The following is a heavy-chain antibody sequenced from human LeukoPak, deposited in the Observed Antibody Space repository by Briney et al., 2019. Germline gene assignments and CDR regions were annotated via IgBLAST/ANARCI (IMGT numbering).Heavy chain of an antibody. J-gene: IGHJ4*02. CDR1: GFAFNSYA. V-gene: IGHV3-23*01. CDR3: AKDDPKAYFDY. CDR2: FTGNDDNT. Sequence: GGSLRLSCAASGFAFNSYAMNWVRQAPGKGLEWVSTFTGNDDNTYYADSVRGRFTISRDTSKNTLYLQMNSLRAEDTAVYYCAKDDPKAYFDYWGQGNLVTVSS.